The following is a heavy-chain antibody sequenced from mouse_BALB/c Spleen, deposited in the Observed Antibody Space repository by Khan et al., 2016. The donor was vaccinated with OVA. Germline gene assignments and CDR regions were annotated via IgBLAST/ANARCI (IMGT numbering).Heavy chain of an antibody. CDR1: GYIFTDYN. J-gene: IGHJ3*01. CDR2: IYPGSDNT. Sequence: QVQLKESGAELARPGASMKLSCKASGYIFTDYNINWMRQRTGQGLEWIGEIYPGSDNTYYNERFKGKATLTVDKSSSTAYMHLSSLTSEDSAVYFCTREGAAWFPYWGQGTLVTVSA. V-gene: IGHV1-77*01. CDR3: TREGAAWFPY.